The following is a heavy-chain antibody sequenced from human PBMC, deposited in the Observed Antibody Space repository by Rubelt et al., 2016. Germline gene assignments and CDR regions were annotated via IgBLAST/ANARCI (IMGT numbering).Heavy chain of an antibody. CDR3: ASLLRSSWYVDL. Sequence: QLQLQESGPGLVKPSETLSLTCSVSGGSIPSSNYYWGWIRQPPGKGLEWIGSIYYSGSTYYNPSLRSRVTISVHTSKNQFSRTLGSVTAEDTAVQYWASLLRSSWYVDLWGRCTLVTVPS. CDR2: IYYSGST. V-gene: IGHV4-39*01. J-gene: IGHJ2*01. CDR1: GGSIPSSNYY.